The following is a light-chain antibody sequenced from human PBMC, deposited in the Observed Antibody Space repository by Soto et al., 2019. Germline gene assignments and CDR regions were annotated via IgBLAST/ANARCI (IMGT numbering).Light chain of an antibody. CDR2: GAS. Sequence: ETVLTQSPATLSVSPGERATLSCRASQSVSSNLAWYQQKPGQAPRLLIYGASTRATGIPARFSGSGSGTDFTLTISSLQSEDFALYYCQQYNDWPPYTFGQGTKLEIK. V-gene: IGKV3-15*01. CDR3: QQYNDWPPYT. J-gene: IGKJ2*01. CDR1: QSVSSN.